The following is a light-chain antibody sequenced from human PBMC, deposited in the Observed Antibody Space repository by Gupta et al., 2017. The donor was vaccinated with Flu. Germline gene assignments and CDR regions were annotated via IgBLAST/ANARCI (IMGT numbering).Light chain of an antibody. J-gene: IGLJ3*02. V-gene: IGLV1-47*01. CDR2: RNK. CDR1: SSNIGSNY. Sequence: QSVLTQPPSASGTPGQRVTISCSGSSSNIGSNYVYWYQQRPGTAPKLLIYRNKKRSSGVPERFSGSKYGTSATLAISGLRAEEEADYYCAAWDDSMSGQVFGGGTKLTVL. CDR3: AAWDDSMSGQV.